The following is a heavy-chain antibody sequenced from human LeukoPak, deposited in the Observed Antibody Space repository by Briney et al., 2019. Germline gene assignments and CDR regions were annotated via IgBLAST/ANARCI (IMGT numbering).Heavy chain of an antibody. CDR3: ARAGQHYDFWSGYYTFDY. V-gene: IGHV1-69*01. CDR2: IIPIFGTA. D-gene: IGHD3-3*01. CDR1: GGTFSSYA. Sequence: ASVKVSCKASGGTFSSYAISWARQAPGQGLEWMGGIIPIFGTANYAQKFQGRVTITADESTSTAYMELSSLRSEDTAVYYCARAGQHYDFWSGYYTFDYWGQGTLVTVSS. J-gene: IGHJ4*02.